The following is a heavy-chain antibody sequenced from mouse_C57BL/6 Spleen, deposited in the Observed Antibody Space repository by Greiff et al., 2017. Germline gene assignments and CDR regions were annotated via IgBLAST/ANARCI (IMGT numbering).Heavy chain of an antibody. CDR3: ARGELGRADWYFEV. CDR2: INPSNGGT. J-gene: IGHJ1*03. V-gene: IGHV1-53*01. Sequence: QVQLQQPGTELVKPGASVKLSCKASGYTFTSYWMHWVKQRPGQGLEWIGNINPSNGGTNYNEKFKSKATLTVDKSSSTAYMQLSSLTSEDSAVYYCARGELGRADWYFEVWGTGTTVTVSS. CDR1: GYTFTSYW. D-gene: IGHD4-1*01.